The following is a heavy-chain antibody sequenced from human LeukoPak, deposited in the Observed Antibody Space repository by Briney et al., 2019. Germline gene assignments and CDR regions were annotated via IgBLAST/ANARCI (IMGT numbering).Heavy chain of an antibody. J-gene: IGHJ3*01. Sequence: SETLSLTCYVSTGSINTNNEYWGWVRQPPGKGLERIGSIYHTGTTYNNPSLKSRVAMSVDTSKSQISLRLTSVTAADTAMYYCVRDSYDFWRTDGFDVWGRGQWSPSL. CDR1: TGSINTNNEY. CDR3: VRDSYDFWRTDGFDV. D-gene: IGHD3-3*01. V-gene: IGHV4-39*02. CDR2: IYHTGTT.